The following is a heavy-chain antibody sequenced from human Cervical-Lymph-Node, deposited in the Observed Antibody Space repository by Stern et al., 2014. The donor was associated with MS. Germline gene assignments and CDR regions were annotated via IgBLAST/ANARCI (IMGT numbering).Heavy chain of an antibody. CDR1: GGIFISST. Sequence: VQLVQSGAELKKPGSSVKVSCTTSGGIFISSTITWGRQVPGQGLEWMGDISPGLDSVDYAQEFQGRFTLTADDSTNTVYMELTSLQSGDTAMYYCARDGFDSGSALAFWGQGTLVTVSS. CDR3: ARDGFDSGSALAF. J-gene: IGHJ4*02. D-gene: IGHD6-19*01. CDR2: ISPGLDSV. V-gene: IGHV1-69*01.